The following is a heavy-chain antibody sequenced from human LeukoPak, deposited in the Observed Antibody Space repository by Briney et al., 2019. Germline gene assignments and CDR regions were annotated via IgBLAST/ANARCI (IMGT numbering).Heavy chain of an antibody. Sequence: ASAKVSCKASGYTFSSYGISWVRQAPGQGLEWMGWIIPYNGNTNYAQNLQGRVSMTTDTSTTTAYMVLRGLTSDDTAVYYCARGGSTSWVGSFDYWGQGTLVTVSS. CDR2: IIPYNGNT. V-gene: IGHV1-18*01. D-gene: IGHD2-2*01. CDR1: GYTFSSYG. J-gene: IGHJ4*02. CDR3: ARGGSTSWVGSFDY.